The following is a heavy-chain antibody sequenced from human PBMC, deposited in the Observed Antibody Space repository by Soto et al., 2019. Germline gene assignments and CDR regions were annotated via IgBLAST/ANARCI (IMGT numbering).Heavy chain of an antibody. CDR1: GFSLSTSEVG. V-gene: IGHV2-5*02. CDR3: EHKEGRGAGMDV. CDR2: IYWDEDK. Sequence: QITLKESGPALVKPTQTLTLTCSFSGFSLSTSEVGVAWIRQPPGKALEWLALIYWDEDKRYSPSLKTRLTIAKDTSTSEVVLTMTSVDHVEKVTYYCEHKEGRGAGMDVWGQGTMVNVS. D-gene: IGHD2-15*01. J-gene: IGHJ6*02.